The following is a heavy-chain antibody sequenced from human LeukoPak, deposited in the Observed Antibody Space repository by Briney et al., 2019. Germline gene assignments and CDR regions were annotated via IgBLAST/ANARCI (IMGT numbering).Heavy chain of an antibody. V-gene: IGHV4-59*01. Sequence: SETLSLTCTVSGVALSRYYLSWIRQPPGQGLEWIGYIYYSGSTNYNPSLKSRVTISVDTSKSQFSLKQSSVTAADTAVYYCAREIGYCSSTSCYGDYYYGMDVWGQGTTVTVSS. CDR3: AREIGYCSSTSCYGDYYYGMDV. CDR1: GVALSRYY. CDR2: IYYSGST. D-gene: IGHD2-2*01. J-gene: IGHJ6*02.